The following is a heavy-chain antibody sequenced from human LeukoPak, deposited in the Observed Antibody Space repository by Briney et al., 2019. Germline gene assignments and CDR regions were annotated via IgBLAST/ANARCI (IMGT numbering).Heavy chain of an antibody. CDR3: ARAWLRFDWFDP. D-gene: IGHD5-12*01. J-gene: IGHJ5*02. V-gene: IGHV3-66*01. Sequence: GGSLRLSCAASGFIVSDNDIKWVRQAPGKGLEWVSLIYADGSTHYTDSVKGRFSISRDNSQNTVYLQMNSLRGEDAAVYFCARAWLRFDWFDPWGQGTLVTVSS. CDR1: GFIVSDND. CDR2: IYADGST.